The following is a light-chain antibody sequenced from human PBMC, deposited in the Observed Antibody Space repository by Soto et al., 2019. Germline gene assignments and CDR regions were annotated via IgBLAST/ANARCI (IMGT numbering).Light chain of an antibody. V-gene: IGKV3-20*01. Sequence: EIVLTQSPGTLSLSPGERATLSCRASQSLSSSYLAWYQQKPGQAPRLLIYGASSRATGIPDRFSGSRSGTDFTLTISRLEPEDFSVYYCQQYGSSPPYTFGQGTKLEIK. J-gene: IGKJ2*01. CDR3: QQYGSSPPYT. CDR1: QSLSSSY. CDR2: GAS.